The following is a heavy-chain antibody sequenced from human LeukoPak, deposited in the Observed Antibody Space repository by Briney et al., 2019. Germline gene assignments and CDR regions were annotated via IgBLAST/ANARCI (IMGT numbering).Heavy chain of an antibody. CDR3: AKVTSTSGYGWNDY. V-gene: IGHV3-23*01. Sequence: TLNTYPMPWPRHAPGRPPSSDAPITRSDGNAYHAVCVKGRFPISRDHSKRTLYLQMNSLTVNDTAVYYCAKVTSTSGYGWNDYWGRGTLVTVSS. CDR1: TLNTYP. D-gene: IGHD2-2*01. CDR2: ITRSDGNA. J-gene: IGHJ4*02.